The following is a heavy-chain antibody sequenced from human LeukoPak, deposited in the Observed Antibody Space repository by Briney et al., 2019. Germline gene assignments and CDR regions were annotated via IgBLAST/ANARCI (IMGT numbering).Heavy chain of an antibody. J-gene: IGHJ3*02. V-gene: IGHV3-53*01. Sequence: PGGSLRLSCAASGFSVRSNYISWVRQAPGKGLEWVSMIYSDGSIFHADSVKGRFTMSRDNSRNTLDLQKNSLRVEDTAVYFCARDRRRLRGMNGDGDAFDIWGQGTMVTVSS. CDR3: ARDRRRLRGMNGDGDAFDI. D-gene: IGHD1-1*01. CDR1: GFSVRSNY. CDR2: IYSDGSI.